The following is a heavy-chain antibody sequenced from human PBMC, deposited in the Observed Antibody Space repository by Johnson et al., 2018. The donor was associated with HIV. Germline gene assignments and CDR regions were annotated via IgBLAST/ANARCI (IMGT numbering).Heavy chain of an antibody. CDR1: GFTFSSYA. Sequence: LVESGGGVVQPGRSLRLSCAASGFTFSSYAMHWVRQAPGKGLEWVAVISYDGSNKYYADSVKGRFAISRDNAKNALYLQRTSLRAEDTAVYYCARIAAAAIDAFDIWGQGTMVTVSS. V-gene: IGHV3-30*09. CDR3: ARIAAAAIDAFDI. CDR2: ISYDGSNK. D-gene: IGHD6-13*01. J-gene: IGHJ3*02.